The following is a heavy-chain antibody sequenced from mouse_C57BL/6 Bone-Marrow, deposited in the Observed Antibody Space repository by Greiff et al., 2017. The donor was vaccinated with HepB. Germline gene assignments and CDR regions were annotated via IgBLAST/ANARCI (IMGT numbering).Heavy chain of an antibody. Sequence: DVKLQESGPGMVKPSQSLSLTCTVTGYSITSGYDWHWIRHFPGNKLEWMGYISYSGSTNYNPSLKSRISITHDTSKNHFFLKLNSVTTEDTATYYCARGGSSGYGFDYWGQGTTLTVSS. CDR2: ISYSGST. CDR1: GYSITSGYD. J-gene: IGHJ2*01. D-gene: IGHD3-2*02. V-gene: IGHV3-1*01. CDR3: ARGGSSGYGFDY.